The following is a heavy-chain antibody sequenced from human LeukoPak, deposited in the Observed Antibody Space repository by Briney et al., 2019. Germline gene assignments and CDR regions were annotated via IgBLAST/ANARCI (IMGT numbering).Heavy chain of an antibody. V-gene: IGHV4-30-2*01. CDR1: GGSSGSGGYS. Sequence: SETLSLTCAVSGGSSGSGGYSWSWIRQPPGKGLEWIGYIYHSGSTYYNPSLKSRLTISVDRSKNQFSLTVSSVTAADTAVYYCARVESRALYFDHWGQGTLVTVSS. D-gene: IGHD3-3*01. CDR2: IYHSGST. J-gene: IGHJ4*02. CDR3: ARVESRALYFDH.